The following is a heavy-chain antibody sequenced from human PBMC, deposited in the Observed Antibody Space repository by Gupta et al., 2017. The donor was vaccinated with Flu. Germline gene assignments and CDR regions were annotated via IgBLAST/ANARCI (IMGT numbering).Heavy chain of an antibody. CDR1: GFTFSSYD. V-gene: IGHV3-48*03. Sequence: EVQLVESGGGLVQPGGSLRLSCAASGFTFSSYDMNWVRQAPGKGLEWVSYISSSGSTIYYADSVKGRFTISRDNAKNSLYLQMNSLRAEDTAVYYCARVFSSSWYLQGYFDYWGQGTLVTVSS. CDR3: ARVFSSSWYLQGYFDY. J-gene: IGHJ4*02. D-gene: IGHD6-13*01. CDR2: ISSSGSTI.